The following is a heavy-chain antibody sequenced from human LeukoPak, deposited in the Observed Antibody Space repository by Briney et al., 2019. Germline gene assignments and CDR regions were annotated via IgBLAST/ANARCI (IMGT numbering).Heavy chain of an antibody. CDR2: IYYSGST. D-gene: IGHD3-10*01. V-gene: IGHV4-59*01. J-gene: IGHJ6*03. Sequence: SETLSLTCTVSGGSISSYYWSWIRQPPGKGLEWIGYIYYSGSTDYNPSLKSRVIISVDTSKNQFSLKLSSVTAADTAVYYCARDSDGYYGSGSYSYYYYYMDVWGKGTTVTISS. CDR1: GGSISSYY. CDR3: ARDSDGYYGSGSYSYYYYYMDV.